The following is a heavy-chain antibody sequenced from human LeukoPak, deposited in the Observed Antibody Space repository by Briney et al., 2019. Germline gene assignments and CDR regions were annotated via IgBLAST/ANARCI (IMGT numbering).Heavy chain of an antibody. Sequence: GASVKVSCKASGYTFTGYYMHWVRQAPGQGLEWMGWINPNSGGANYAQKFQGRVTMTRDTSISTAYMELSRLRSDDTAVYYCAINKDVAAAGHFDYWGQGTLVTVSS. CDR1: GYTFTGYY. D-gene: IGHD6-13*01. V-gene: IGHV1-2*02. CDR2: INPNSGGA. CDR3: AINKDVAAAGHFDY. J-gene: IGHJ4*02.